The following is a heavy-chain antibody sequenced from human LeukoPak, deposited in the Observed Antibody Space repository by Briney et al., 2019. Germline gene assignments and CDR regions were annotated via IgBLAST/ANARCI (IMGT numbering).Heavy chain of an antibody. D-gene: IGHD1-26*01. V-gene: IGHV3-21*01. CDR2: ITTSSSYT. Sequence: PGVSLTLSCEAFGFSVSSYNMDWVRQTPGQGLEGISSITTSSSYTVYADSVRGRFTISRDHSRNSLYLQMNSLTAEDTAVYYCARDPYSGAYGNTYSYFMYVWGKGNTATISS. CDR1: GFSVSSYN. J-gene: IGHJ6*03. CDR3: ARDPYSGAYGNTYSYFMYV.